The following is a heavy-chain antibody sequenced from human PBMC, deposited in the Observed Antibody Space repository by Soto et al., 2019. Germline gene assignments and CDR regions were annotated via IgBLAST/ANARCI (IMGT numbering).Heavy chain of an antibody. CDR3: ARALYSNRINGYYYGMDV. J-gene: IGHJ6*02. V-gene: IGHV5-51*01. CDR2: FSPGDSDA. Sequence: GESLKISCKGSGYSFTTYWIAWVRQMPGKGLEWMGIFSPGDSDAKYSPSFQGQVTVSADRSINTTYLQWSSLKASDTAMYYCARALYSNRINGYYYGMDVWGQGTTVTVYS. D-gene: IGHD6-13*01. CDR1: GYSFTTYW.